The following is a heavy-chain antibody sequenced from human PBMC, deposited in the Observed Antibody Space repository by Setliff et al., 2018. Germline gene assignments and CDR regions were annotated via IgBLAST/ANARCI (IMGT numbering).Heavy chain of an antibody. D-gene: IGHD2-2*01. J-gene: IGHJ3*01. Sequence: ASLKVSCKASGYTFTNFGFHWLRQAPGQGLEWMAMIITSTGKTSYAQKFQGRVTVTTDTYTGTGYMELRSLRSGDTAVYFCARFGGSCSSSSCYASDLWGQGTMVTVSS. CDR1: GYTFTNFG. CDR3: ARFGGSCSSSSCYASDL. V-gene: IGHV1-18*01. CDR2: IITSTGKT.